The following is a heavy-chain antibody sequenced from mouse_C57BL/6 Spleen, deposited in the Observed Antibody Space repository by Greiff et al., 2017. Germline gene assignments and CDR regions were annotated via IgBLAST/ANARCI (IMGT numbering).Heavy chain of an antibody. J-gene: IGHJ4*01. Sequence: VQLKESGPGLVAPSQSLSITCTVSGFSLTSYAISWVRQPPGKGLEWLGVIWTGGGTNYNSAHKSRLSISKDNSKSQVFLKITSLQTDDTARYYCARNPPHYYGSSYDYAMYYWGQGTSVTVSS. CDR2: IWTGGGT. V-gene: IGHV2-9-1*01. D-gene: IGHD1-1*01. CDR3: ARNPPHYYGSSYDYAMYY. CDR1: GFSLTSYA.